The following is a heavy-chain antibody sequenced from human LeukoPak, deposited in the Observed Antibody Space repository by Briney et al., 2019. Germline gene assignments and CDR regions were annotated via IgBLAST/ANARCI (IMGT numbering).Heavy chain of an antibody. CDR1: GFTFSSYW. V-gene: IGHV3-7*01. D-gene: IGHD4-17*01. J-gene: IGHJ4*02. CDR3: ARDMATVTTSPSDY. CDR2: IKQDGSEK. Sequence: PGGSLRLSCAVSGFTFSSYWMSWVRQAPGKGLEWVANIKQDGSEKYYVDSVKGRFTISRDNAKNSLYLQMNSLRAEDTAVYYCARDMATVTTSPSDYWGQGTLVTVSS.